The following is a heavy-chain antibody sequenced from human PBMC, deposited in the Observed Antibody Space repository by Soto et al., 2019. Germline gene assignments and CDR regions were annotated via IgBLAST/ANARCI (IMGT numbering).Heavy chain of an antibody. Sequence: ASVKVSCKASGYTFTSYGISWVRQAPGQGLEWMGWISAYNGNTNYAQKLQGRVTMTTDTSTSTAYMELRSLRSDDTAVYCCASPNPYSSSWYYFDYWGQGTLVTVSS. CDR2: ISAYNGNT. D-gene: IGHD6-13*01. V-gene: IGHV1-18*01. J-gene: IGHJ4*02. CDR3: ASPNPYSSSWYYFDY. CDR1: GYTFTSYG.